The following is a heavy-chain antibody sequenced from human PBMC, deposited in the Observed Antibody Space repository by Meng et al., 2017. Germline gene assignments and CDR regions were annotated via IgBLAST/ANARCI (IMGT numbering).Heavy chain of an antibody. V-gene: IGHV1-69*01. D-gene: IGHD3-22*01. CDR2: IIPIFGTA. J-gene: IGHJ4*02. CDR3: AIGVDYYDSSGSLDY. CDR1: GGTFSSYA. Sequence: QGKVVQAGAEGKRPGSAVKVSCQASGGTFSSYAISCVRQAPEQGLEWMGGIIPIFGTANYAQKFQGRVTITADESTSTAYMELSSLRSEDTAVYYCAIGVDYYDSSGSLDYWGQGTLVTVSS.